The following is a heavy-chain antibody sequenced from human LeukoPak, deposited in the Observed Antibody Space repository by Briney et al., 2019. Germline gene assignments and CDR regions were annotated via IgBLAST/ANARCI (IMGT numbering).Heavy chain of an antibody. Sequence: ASVKVSCKASGGTFNTYKINWVRQAPGQGLEWMGDIIPIFGTTTYSQKFQGRVTITTDASTSTAYMELTSLTSEDTAVYYCVRGDCSSPACYTENNWFDPWGQGTLVTVSS. CDR3: VRGDCSSPACYTENNWFDP. J-gene: IGHJ5*02. D-gene: IGHD2-2*02. CDR1: GGTFNTYK. V-gene: IGHV1-69*05. CDR2: IIPIFGTT.